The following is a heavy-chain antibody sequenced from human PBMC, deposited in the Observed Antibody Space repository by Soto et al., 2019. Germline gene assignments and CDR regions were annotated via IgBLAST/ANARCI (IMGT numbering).Heavy chain of an antibody. V-gene: IGHV4-30-2*01. CDR3: ARAGGLGAVAVDY. J-gene: IGHJ4*02. CDR2: IYHSGST. CDR1: GCSISSGGYS. Sequence: QLQLQESGSGLVKPSQTRSITCAVSGCSISSGGYSWSWIRQPPGKGLEWIGYIYHSGSTYYNPSLKRRVTISVDRSKNQVSLKLSSVTAADTAVYYCARAGGLGAVAVDYWCPGTLVTVSS. D-gene: IGHD6-19*01.